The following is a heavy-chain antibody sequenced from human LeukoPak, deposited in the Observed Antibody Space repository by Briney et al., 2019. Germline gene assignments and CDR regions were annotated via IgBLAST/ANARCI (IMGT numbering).Heavy chain of an antibody. Sequence: PGESLKISCKGSGYRYSDYWIGWVRQMPGEGLEWMGIIYGGDSETRYSPSLQGQVTISADKSINTAYLQWSSLKASDTAMYYCARTTTYSSGWYGAYWGQGTLVTVSS. CDR2: IYGGDSET. D-gene: IGHD6-19*01. V-gene: IGHV5-51*01. J-gene: IGHJ4*02. CDR1: GYRYSDYW. CDR3: ARTTTYSSGWYGAY.